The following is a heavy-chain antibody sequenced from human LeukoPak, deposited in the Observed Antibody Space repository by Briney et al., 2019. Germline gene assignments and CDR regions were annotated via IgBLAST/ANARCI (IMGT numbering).Heavy chain of an antibody. J-gene: IGHJ4*02. CDR2: INHSGST. CDR3: ARVSGWPPDY. Sequence: SETLSLTCTVSGYSISSGYYWSWIRQPPGKGLEWIGEINHSGSTNYNPSLKSRVTISVDTSTNHFSLLLRSGTAAEHAVYYCARVSGWPPDYWGQGTLVSAS. D-gene: IGHD6-19*01. V-gene: IGHV4-38-2*02. CDR1: GYSISSGYY.